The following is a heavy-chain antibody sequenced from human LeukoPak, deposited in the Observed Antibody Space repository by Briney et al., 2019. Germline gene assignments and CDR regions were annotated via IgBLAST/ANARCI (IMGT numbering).Heavy chain of an antibody. D-gene: IGHD3-3*01. CDR1: GYTFTSYY. CDR2: INPNGGGT. J-gene: IGHJ4*02. V-gene: IGHV1-46*01. CDR3: ARVSPYYDFWSGYFPFDY. Sequence: GASVKVSCKTSGYTFTSYYMHWMRQAPGQGFEWVGMINPNGGGTSSAQKFQGRVTLTRDTSTSTAYMELRSLRSDDTAVYYCARVSPYYDFWSGYFPFDYWGQGTLVTVSS.